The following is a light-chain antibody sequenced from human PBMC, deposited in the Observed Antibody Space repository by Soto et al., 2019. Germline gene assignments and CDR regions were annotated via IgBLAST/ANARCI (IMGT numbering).Light chain of an antibody. CDR2: DAS. CDR1: QSVDSY. J-gene: IGKJ3*01. V-gene: IGKV3-11*01. Sequence: EIVLTQSPTTLSLSPGDRATLSCRASQSVDSYLAWYQHKPGQAPRLLIYDASNRAAGIPARFSGSGSGTDFPLSISSLEPEDFAVYYCQQRSTVFTVGPGTTVDI. CDR3: QQRSTVFT.